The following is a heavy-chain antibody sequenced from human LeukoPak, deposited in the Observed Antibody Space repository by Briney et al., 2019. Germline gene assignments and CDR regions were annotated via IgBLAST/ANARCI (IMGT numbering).Heavy chain of an antibody. CDR3: ARGIQLWLHYFDY. J-gene: IGHJ4*02. V-gene: IGHV4-38-2*02. Sequence: PSETLSLTCTVSGYSISSGYCWGWIRQPPGKGLEWIGSIYHSGSTYYNPSLKSPGTTSVDTSKNQFSLKLSSVTAADTAVYYCARGIQLWLHYFDYWGQGTLVTVSS. CDR2: IYHSGST. D-gene: IGHD5-18*01. CDR1: GYSISSGYC.